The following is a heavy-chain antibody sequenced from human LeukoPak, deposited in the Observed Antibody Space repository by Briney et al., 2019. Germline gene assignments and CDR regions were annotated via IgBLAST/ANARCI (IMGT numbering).Heavy chain of an antibody. CDR2: ISTVSTYT. CDR3: ARDGSGFYYYYYMDV. V-gene: IGHV3-21*01. Sequence: PGVPLRLSCAASGFTFTDYSMTWVRQAPGKGLEWVASISTVSTYTFYSDSVKGRFIISRDNAKNTLYLQMSSLSAEDTAVYFCARDGSGFYYYYYMDVWGRGTTVTVPS. J-gene: IGHJ6*03. CDR1: GFTFTDYS. D-gene: IGHD6-25*01.